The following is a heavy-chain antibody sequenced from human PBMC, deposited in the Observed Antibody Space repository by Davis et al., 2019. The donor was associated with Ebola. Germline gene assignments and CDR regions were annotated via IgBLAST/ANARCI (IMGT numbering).Heavy chain of an antibody. Sequence: GESLKISCAASGFTFTNVWMNWVRQAPGKGLEWVGRIRSEGAGGTRDYAASAKGRFTIWRDDSKSTVYLQMNRLTTEDTAVYYCARAPYDFWRGYYDYWGQGTLVTVSS. D-gene: IGHD3-3*01. CDR3: ARAPYDFWRGYYDY. CDR1: GFTFTNVW. J-gene: IGHJ4*02. V-gene: IGHV3-15*07. CDR2: IRSEGAGGTR.